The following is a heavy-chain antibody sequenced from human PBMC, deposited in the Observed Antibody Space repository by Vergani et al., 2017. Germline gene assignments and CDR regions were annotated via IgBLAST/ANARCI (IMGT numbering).Heavy chain of an antibody. CDR1: GGSFGTYY. V-gene: IGHV4-4*07. CDR2: IHANGNT. CDR3: ARSSMGVTTFGY. J-gene: IGHJ4*02. D-gene: IGHD4-17*01. Sequence: QVHLQESGPGLAKPSETLSLTCTISGGSFGTYYWNWIRRPAGKGLEWMGRIHANGNTKYNPSLDSRVTMSLDTSTTQFSLKLNSLTAADTAVYYCARSSMGVTTFGYWGQGALVTVSS.